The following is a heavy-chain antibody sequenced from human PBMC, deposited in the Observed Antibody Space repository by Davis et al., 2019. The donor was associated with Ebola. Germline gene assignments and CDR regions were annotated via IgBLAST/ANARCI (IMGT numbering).Heavy chain of an antibody. CDR3: AKDRPSIANGEDY. D-gene: IGHD6-6*01. CDR2: ISYDGSNK. V-gene: IGHV3-30-3*01. CDR1: GFTFSSYA. J-gene: IGHJ4*02. Sequence: GESLKISCAASGFTFSSYAMHWVRQAPGKGLEWVAVISYDGSNKYYADSVKGRFTISRDNSKNTLYLQMNSLRAEDTAVYYCAKDRPSIANGEDYWGQGTLVTVSS.